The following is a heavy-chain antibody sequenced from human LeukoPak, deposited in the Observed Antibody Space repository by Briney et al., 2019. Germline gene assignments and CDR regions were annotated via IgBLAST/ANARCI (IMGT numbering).Heavy chain of an antibody. CDR1: GFSLSTSGVG. Sequence: SGPTLVKPTPPLTLTCTFSGFSLSTSGVGVGWIRQPPAKALEWLALIYWDDDKRYSTSLKSRLTITKDTSKNQVVLTMTNMDPVDTATYYCAHRPNHLTGPIFDYWGQGTLVTVSS. D-gene: IGHD3-9*01. CDR3: AHRPNHLTGPIFDY. J-gene: IGHJ4*02. V-gene: IGHV2-5*02. CDR2: IYWDDDK.